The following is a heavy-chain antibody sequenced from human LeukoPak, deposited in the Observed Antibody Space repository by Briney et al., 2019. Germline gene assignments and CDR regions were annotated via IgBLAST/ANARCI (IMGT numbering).Heavy chain of an antibody. CDR2: INHSGST. CDR1: GGSFSGYY. D-gene: IGHD3-22*01. V-gene: IGHV4-34*01. J-gene: IGHJ4*02. Sequence: SETLSLTCAVYGGSFSGYYWSWIRQPPGKGLEWIGEINHSGSTNYNPSLKSRVTISVDTSKNQFSLKLSSVTAADTAVYYCARGGYYDSSGYYKQTQFDYWGQGTLVTVSS. CDR3: ARGGYYDSSGYYKQTQFDY.